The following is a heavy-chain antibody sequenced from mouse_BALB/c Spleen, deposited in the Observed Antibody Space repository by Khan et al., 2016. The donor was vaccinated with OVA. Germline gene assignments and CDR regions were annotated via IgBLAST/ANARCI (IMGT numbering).Heavy chain of an antibody. Sequence: EVKLVETGGDLVKPGGSLKLSCAASGFSFSSYSMSWVRQTPDKRLEWVAPISSGGDYTFYPDRVKGRFTFSRDDAKNTVYLQLRDLKSEDSAMYYCTGHLIRSFAYWGQGTLVTGSA. J-gene: IGHJ3*01. CDR3: TGHLIRSFAY. CDR2: ISSGGDYT. CDR1: GFSFSSYS. D-gene: IGHD2-14*01. V-gene: IGHV5-6*01.